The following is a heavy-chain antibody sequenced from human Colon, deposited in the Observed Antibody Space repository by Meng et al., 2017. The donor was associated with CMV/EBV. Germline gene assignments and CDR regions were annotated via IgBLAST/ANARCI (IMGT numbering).Heavy chain of an antibody. CDR3: SRPTAVASSATEY. Sequence: GGSLRLSCAASGFIFSDSAMYWVRQASGKGLEWVGRIRSKANNYATTYAASVEGRFTISRDDSKNMVYLEMNSLKIEDTAVYYCSRPTAVASSATEYWGQGTLVTVSS. V-gene: IGHV3-73*01. J-gene: IGHJ4*02. CDR2: IRSKANNYAT. CDR1: GFIFSDSA. D-gene: IGHD6-19*01.